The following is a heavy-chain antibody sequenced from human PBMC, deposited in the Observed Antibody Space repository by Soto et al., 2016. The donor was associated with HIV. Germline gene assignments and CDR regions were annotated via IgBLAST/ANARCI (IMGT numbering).Heavy chain of an antibody. CDR3: ARTRRGSYYYFDY. V-gene: IGHV3-33*01. Sequence: VQLVESGGGVVQPGRSLRLSCAASGFTFSSYGMHWVRQAPGKGLEWVALIWYDGSNKYYADSVKGRFIISRDNSKNTLHLQMNSLRAEDTAVYYCARTRRGSYYYFDYWGQGTLVTVSS. CDR2: IWYDGSNK. CDR1: GFTFSSYG. D-gene: IGHD1-26*01. J-gene: IGHJ4*02.